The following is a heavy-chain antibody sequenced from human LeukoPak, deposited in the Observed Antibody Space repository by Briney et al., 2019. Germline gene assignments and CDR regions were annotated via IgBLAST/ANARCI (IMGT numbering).Heavy chain of an antibody. V-gene: IGHV3-7*01. J-gene: IGHJ4*02. CDR3: ARTFDY. Sequence: PGGSLRLSCAASGFTFSSYAMHWVRQAPGKGLEWVANIKQDGSEKYYVDSVKGRFTISRDNAKNSLYLQMNSLRAEDTAVYYCARTFDYWGQGTLVTVSS. CDR2: IKQDGSEK. CDR1: GFTFSSYA.